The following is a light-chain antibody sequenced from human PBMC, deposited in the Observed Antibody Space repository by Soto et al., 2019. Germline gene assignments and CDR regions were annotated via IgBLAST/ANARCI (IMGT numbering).Light chain of an antibody. CDR3: QQYGDSPVT. CDR1: QSVSSNY. CDR2: DTS. Sequence: MLTQSPGTLSLSPGERATLSCRASQSVSSNYLAWYQQKPGQAPRLLIYDTSNRATGIPDRFSGSGSGTDFTLAISTLEPEDFAVYYCQQYGDSPVTFGQGTRLEIK. V-gene: IGKV3-20*01. J-gene: IGKJ5*01.